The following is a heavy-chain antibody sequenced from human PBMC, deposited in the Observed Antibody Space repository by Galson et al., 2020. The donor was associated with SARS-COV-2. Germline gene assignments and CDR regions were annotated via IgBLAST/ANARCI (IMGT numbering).Heavy chain of an antibody. D-gene: IGHD6-13*01. CDR2: IIANGGHT. V-gene: IGHV3-23*01. CDR3: AKRGDYSNNWSVDFAS. CDR1: GFTFSSYA. J-gene: IGHJ4*02. Sequence: ETLSLTCAASGFTFSSYAMSWVRQTPGKGLEWVSTIIANGGHTYYADSVKGRFTISRDNSKNTVYLQMNILRAEDTAVYYCAKRGDYSNNWSVDFASWGQGTLVTVSS.